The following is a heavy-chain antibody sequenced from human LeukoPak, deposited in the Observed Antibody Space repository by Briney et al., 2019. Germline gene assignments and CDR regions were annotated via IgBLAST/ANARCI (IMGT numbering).Heavy chain of an antibody. Sequence: GGSLRLSCAASGFTVSSNYMSWVRQAPGKGLEWVAVISYDGSNKYYADSVKGRFTISRDNAKNSLYLQMNSLRAEDTAVYYCARYYGGNSACDYWGQGTLVTVSS. D-gene: IGHD4-23*01. V-gene: IGHV3-30*03. J-gene: IGHJ4*02. CDR2: ISYDGSNK. CDR3: ARYYGGNSACDY. CDR1: GFTVSSNY.